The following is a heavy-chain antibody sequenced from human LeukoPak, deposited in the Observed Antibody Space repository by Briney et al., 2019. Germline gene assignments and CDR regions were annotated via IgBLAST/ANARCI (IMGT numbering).Heavy chain of an antibody. Sequence: GGSLRLSCAASGFTFSSYGMHWVRQAPGKGLEWVAVISYDGSNKYYADSVKGRFTISRDNSKNTLYLQMNSLRAEDTAVYYCAKTIPGYCSGATCYFSWFDPWGQGTLVTVSS. J-gene: IGHJ5*02. CDR2: ISYDGSNK. CDR3: AKTIPGYCSGATCYFSWFDP. CDR1: GFTFSSYG. D-gene: IGHD2-15*01. V-gene: IGHV3-30*18.